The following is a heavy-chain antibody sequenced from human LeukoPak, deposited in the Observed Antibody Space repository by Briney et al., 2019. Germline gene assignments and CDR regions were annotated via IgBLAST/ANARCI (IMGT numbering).Heavy chain of an antibody. D-gene: IGHD2-15*01. CDR1: GGSISSGGYY. CDR3: ARDWMGGMDV. J-gene: IGHJ3*01. Sequence: SETLSLTCTVSGGSISSGGYYWSWIRQHPGTGLEWIGYIYYSGSTYYNPSLKSRVTISVDTSKNQFSLKLSSVTAADTAVYYCARDWMGGMDVWGQGTMVTVSS. V-gene: IGHV4-31*03. CDR2: IYYSGST.